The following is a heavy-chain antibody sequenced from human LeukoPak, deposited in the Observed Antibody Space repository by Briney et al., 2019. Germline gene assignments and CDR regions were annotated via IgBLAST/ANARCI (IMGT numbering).Heavy chain of an antibody. D-gene: IGHD4-17*01. CDR2: ITSTGSST. V-gene: IGHV3-23*01. CDR3: AKAGHTVTTELDY. Sequence: PGGSLRLSCAASGFSFSAYATSWVRQAPGKGLEWVSIITSTGSSTFYADSVKGRFTISRDNSKNTLFLQMTGLRAQDTALYYCAKAGHTVTTELDYWGQGTLVTVSS. CDR1: GFSFSAYA. J-gene: IGHJ4*02.